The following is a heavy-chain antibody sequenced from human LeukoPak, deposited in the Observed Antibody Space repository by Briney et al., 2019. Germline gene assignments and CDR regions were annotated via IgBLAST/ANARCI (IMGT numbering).Heavy chain of an antibody. J-gene: IGHJ4*01. Sequence: PGGSLRLSCAASGFTVSSSCMGWVRQAPGSGLEWVSLICFSGTTYYTDSAKGRFTISRDDSKNTVSLQMNSLRAEDTAMYYCARRYCSSTTCYFFDQWGRGTLVTVSS. V-gene: IGHV3-53*01. CDR3: ARRYCSSTTCYFFDQ. D-gene: IGHD2-2*01. CDR2: ICFSGTT. CDR1: GFTVSSSC.